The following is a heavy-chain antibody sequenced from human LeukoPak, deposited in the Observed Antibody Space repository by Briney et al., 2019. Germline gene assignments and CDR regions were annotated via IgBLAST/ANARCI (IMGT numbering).Heavy chain of an antibody. CDR2: IRGSGDTT. CDR3: VGDPPQSGFAFAV. CDR1: GFTFSNYA. J-gene: IGHJ3*01. V-gene: IGHV3-23*01. Sequence: PGGSLRLSCAASGFTFSNYAMSWVRQAPGKGLEWVSNIRGSGDTTFYADSVKGRFTISRDNSKNTLYLQMNSLRGEDTAVYYCVGDPPQSGFAFAVWGQGTMVAVSS. D-gene: IGHD1-26*01.